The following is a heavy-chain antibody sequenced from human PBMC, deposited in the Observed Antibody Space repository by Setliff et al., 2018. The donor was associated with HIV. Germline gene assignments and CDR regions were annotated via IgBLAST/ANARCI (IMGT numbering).Heavy chain of an antibody. CDR1: GASLTSGSYF. J-gene: IGHJ4*02. Sequence: TLSLTCSVSGASLTSGSYFWNRLRLPAGKGLEWIGYVYTSGKHNYNPSLESRAAIFLDTSKKQFSLSLTSVTAADTAVYYCARGEGGFLDFDLVLTTFDFWGQGTPVTVSS. D-gene: IGHD3-9*01. CDR3: ARGEGGFLDFDLVLTTFDF. V-gene: IGHV4-61*09. CDR2: VYTSGKH.